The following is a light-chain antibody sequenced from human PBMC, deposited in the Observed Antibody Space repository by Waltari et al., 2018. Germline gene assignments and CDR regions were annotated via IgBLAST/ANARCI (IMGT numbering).Light chain of an antibody. CDR3: QQGYGNPIT. Sequence: DIQMTQSPSSLSASIGDRDTITCRASKSLSNYVNWFQQLPGKAHKLLVYGASNVPSGVPSRFSGSGSGTEFTLTISSLQPEDFATYSCQQGYGNPITFGGGTKVDI. V-gene: IGKV1-39*01. J-gene: IGKJ4*01. CDR2: GAS. CDR1: KSLSNY.